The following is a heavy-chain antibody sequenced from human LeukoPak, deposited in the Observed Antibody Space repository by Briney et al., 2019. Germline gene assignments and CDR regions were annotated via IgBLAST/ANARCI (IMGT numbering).Heavy chain of an antibody. CDR1: GFTFRKYA. J-gene: IGHJ4*02. CDR3: ARRITMIVVVSHIDY. Sequence: GGSLRLSCAASGFTFRKYAMSWVRQAPGKGLEWVSAISGSGGSTYYADSVKGRFTISRDNSKNTLYLQMNSLRAEDTAVYYCARRITMIVVVSHIDYWGQGTLVTVSS. V-gene: IGHV3-23*01. D-gene: IGHD3-22*01. CDR2: ISGSGGST.